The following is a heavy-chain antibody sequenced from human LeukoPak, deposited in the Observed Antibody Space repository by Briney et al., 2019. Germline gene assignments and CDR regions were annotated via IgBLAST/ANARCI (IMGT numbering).Heavy chain of an antibody. D-gene: IGHD2-2*01. CDR3: ARARYCSSTSCYGVYYGMDV. CDR2: INPNSGGT. V-gene: IGHV1-2*02. J-gene: IGHJ6*02. CDR1: GYTFNGYY. Sequence: ASVKVSCKASGYTFNGYYMHWVRQAPGQGLEWMGWINPNSGGTNYAQKFQGRVTMTRDTSISTAYMELSRLRSDDTAVYYCARARYCSSTSCYGVYYGMDVWGQGTTVTVSS.